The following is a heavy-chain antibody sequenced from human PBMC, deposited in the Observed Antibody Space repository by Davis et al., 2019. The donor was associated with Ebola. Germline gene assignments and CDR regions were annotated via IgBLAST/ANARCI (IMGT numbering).Heavy chain of an antibody. J-gene: IGHJ6*04. V-gene: IGHV1-18*04. D-gene: IGHD4-17*01. CDR2: INPHNGNT. CDR3: ARVDMTTVNWRYYYGMDV. Sequence: ASVKVSCKASGYTFTNYGITWVRQAPGQGLEWMGWINPHNGNTNYAQNVQGRVIMTSDTATTTAYMELRSLRSDDTAVYYCARVDMTTVNWRYYYGMDVWGKGTTVTVSS. CDR1: GYTFTNYG.